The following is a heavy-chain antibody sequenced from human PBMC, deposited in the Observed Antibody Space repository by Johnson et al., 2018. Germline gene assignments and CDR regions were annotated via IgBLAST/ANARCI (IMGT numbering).Heavy chain of an antibody. J-gene: IGHJ6*03. V-gene: IGHV3-11*04. CDR2: ISGSGNTI. CDR1: GFTFSDYY. CDR3: ARVDSPYYYYYMDV. Sequence: QVQLVQSGGGLVKPGGSLRLSCAASGFTFSDYYMNWIRQAPGKGLDWVSYISGSGNTIYYADSVKGRFTISRDNGKNALYLEMNSLRAEDTAVYYCARVDSPYYYYYMDVWGKGTTVTVSS.